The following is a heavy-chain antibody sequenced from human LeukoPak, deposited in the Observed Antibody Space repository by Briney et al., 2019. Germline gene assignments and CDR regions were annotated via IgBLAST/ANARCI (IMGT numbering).Heavy chain of an antibody. V-gene: IGHV1-18*01. Sequence: GASVKVSCKASGYTFTSYGISWVRQAPGQGLEWMGWISAYNGNTNYAQKLQGRVTMTTDTSTSTAYMELRSLRSDDTAVYYCARDRSPYFSSTSCYLNGMDVWGQGTTVTVSS. CDR1: GYTFTSYG. CDR2: ISAYNGNT. CDR3: ARDRSPYFSSTSCYLNGMDV. D-gene: IGHD2-2*01. J-gene: IGHJ6*02.